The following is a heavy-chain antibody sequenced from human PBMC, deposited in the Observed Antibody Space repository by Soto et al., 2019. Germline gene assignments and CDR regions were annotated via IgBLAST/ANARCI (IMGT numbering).Heavy chain of an antibody. CDR3: ASLTYLNWFDP. CDR2: IYYSGST. Sequence: QVQLQESGPGLVKPSETLSLTCTVSGGSISSYYWSWIRQPPGKGLEWIGYIYYSGSTNYNPSRKSRVTISVDTSKNQFSLKLSSVTAADTAVYYCASLTYLNWFDPWGQGTLVTVSS. D-gene: IGHD7-27*01. CDR1: GGSISSYY. V-gene: IGHV4-59*01. J-gene: IGHJ5*02.